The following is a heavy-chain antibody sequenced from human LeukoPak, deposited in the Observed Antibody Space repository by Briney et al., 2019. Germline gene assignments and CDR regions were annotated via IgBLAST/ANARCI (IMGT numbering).Heavy chain of an antibody. CDR1: GFTFSSYS. CDR3: ARDSYYYDSSGYYTSARHWYFDL. V-gene: IGHV3-48*04. J-gene: IGHJ2*01. CDR2: ISSSSSTI. Sequence: PGGSLRVFCAASGFTFSSYSMNWVRQAPGKGLEWVSYISSSSSTIYYANSVKGQFTISRDNAKNSLYLQLNSLRADDTAVYYCARDSYYYDSSGYYTSARHWYFDLWGRGTLVTVSS. D-gene: IGHD3-22*01.